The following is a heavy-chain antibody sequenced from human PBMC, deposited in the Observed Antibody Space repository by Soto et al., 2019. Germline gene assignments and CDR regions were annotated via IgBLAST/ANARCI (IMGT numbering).Heavy chain of an antibody. CDR3: ARSGITGTTRYYKDV. J-gene: IGHJ6*03. Sequence: SVKVSCKASGGTLSSYTISWVRQAPGQGLEWMGRIIPILGIANYAQKFQGRVTITADKSTSTAYMELSSLRSEDTAVYYCARSGITGTTRYYKDVWGKGTTVTVSS. D-gene: IGHD1-7*01. V-gene: IGHV1-69*02. CDR2: IIPILGIA. CDR1: GGTLSSYT.